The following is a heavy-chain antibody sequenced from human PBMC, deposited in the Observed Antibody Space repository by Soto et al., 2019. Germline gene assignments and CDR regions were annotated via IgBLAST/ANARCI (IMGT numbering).Heavy chain of an antibody. J-gene: IGHJ5*02. CDR1: GGSVSSGSYY. CDR3: ARGPALWSGRSREFDP. D-gene: IGHD3-3*01. V-gene: IGHV4-61*01. CDR2: IYYSGST. Sequence: KPSETLSLTCTVSGGSVSSGSYYWSWIRQPPGKGLEWIGYIYYSGSTNYNPSLKSRVTISVDTSKNQFSLKLSSVTAADTAVYYCARGPALWSGRSREFDPWGQGTLVTVSS.